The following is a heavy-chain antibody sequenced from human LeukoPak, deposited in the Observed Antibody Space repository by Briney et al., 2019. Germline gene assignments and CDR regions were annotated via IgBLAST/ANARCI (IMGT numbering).Heavy chain of an antibody. CDR3: ARSGVTALSWVDP. CDR1: GFTFSSFA. CDR2: ISYSGST. D-gene: IGHD2-21*02. Sequence: PGGSLRLSCAASGFTFSSFAMSWIRQPPGKGLEWIGYISYSGSTNYNPSLKSRITISVDTSKNQFSLKLSSVTAADTAVYYCARSGVTALSWVDPWGQGTLVTVSS. V-gene: IGHV4-59*08. J-gene: IGHJ5*02.